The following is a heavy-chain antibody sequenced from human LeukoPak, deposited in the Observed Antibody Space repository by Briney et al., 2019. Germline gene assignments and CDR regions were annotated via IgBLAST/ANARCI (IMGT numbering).Heavy chain of an antibody. Sequence: GGSLRLSCAASGFTFSSYGMHWVRQAPGKGLEWVAVISYDGSNKYYADSVKGRFTISRDSSKNTLYLQMNSLRAEDTAVYYCAKGSSWDLWGQGTLVTVSS. CDR3: AKGSSWDL. J-gene: IGHJ5*02. V-gene: IGHV3-30*18. D-gene: IGHD6-13*01. CDR1: GFTFSSYG. CDR2: ISYDGSNK.